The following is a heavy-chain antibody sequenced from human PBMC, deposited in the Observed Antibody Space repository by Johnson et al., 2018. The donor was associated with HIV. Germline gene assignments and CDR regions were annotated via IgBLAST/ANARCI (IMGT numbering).Heavy chain of an antibody. Sequence: VQLVESGGGVVQPGRSLRLSCAASGFTVSSNYMSWVRQAPGTGLEWVSVIYSGGSTYYADSVKGRFTISRDNSKNTLFLQMNNLRAEDTAVYYCARGIGYFGYYNSDVLDIWGQGTMVTVSS. CDR2: IYSGGST. V-gene: IGHV3-66*01. J-gene: IGHJ3*02. CDR3: ARGIGYFGYYNSDVLDI. D-gene: IGHD3-9*01. CDR1: GFTVSSNY.